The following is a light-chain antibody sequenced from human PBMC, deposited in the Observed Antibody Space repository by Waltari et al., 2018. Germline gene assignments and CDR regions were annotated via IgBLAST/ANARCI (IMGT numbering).Light chain of an antibody. J-gene: IGLJ3*02. Sequence: QSVLTPPPSASETPAHRLTIPCSGSVSNVGSNTVIWYQQFPGTAPRLLIYNNDERPSGVPDRFSGSKSGSSGSLAITGLQSEDEADYYCAAWDDSLNGWVFGRGTKVTVL. CDR3: AAWDDSLNGWV. V-gene: IGLV1-44*01. CDR2: NND. CDR1: VSNVGSNT.